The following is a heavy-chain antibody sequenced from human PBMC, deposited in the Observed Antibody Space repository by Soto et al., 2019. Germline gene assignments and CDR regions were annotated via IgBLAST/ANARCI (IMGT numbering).Heavy chain of an antibody. CDR2: IIPILNTV. CDR3: VRDSPIGSAYSGYDAIHY. D-gene: IGHD5-12*01. CDR1: GGTFSTST. V-gene: IGHV1-69*08. Sequence: SVKVSCEASGGTFSTSTFTWVRQTPGQGLEWMGRIIPILNTVDYAQNFQGRVTITADESTTTAYMELSSLRSDDTAVYYCVRDSPIGSAYSGYDAIHYWGQGTLVTAPQ. J-gene: IGHJ4*02.